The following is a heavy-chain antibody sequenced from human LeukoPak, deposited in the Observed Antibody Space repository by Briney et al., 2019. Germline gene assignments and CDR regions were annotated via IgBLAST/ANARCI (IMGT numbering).Heavy chain of an antibody. CDR2: IIPIFGTA. CDR3: ASTRAAFPSGDFWSGYYSPPDY. D-gene: IGHD3-3*01. J-gene: IGHJ4*02. Sequence: ASVKVPCKASGGTFSSYAISWVRQAPGQGLEWMGGIIPIFGTANYAQKFQGRVTITADESTSTAYMELSSLRSEDTAVYYCASTRAAFPSGDFWSGYYSPPDYWGQGTLVTVSS. CDR1: GGTFSSYA. V-gene: IGHV1-69*13.